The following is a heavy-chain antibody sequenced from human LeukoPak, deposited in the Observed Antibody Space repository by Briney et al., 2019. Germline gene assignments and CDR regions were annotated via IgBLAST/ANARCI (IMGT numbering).Heavy chain of an antibody. D-gene: IGHD7-27*01. CDR3: ARVSSNSRGDYFDY. CDR1: GGSFSSYA. CDR2: IIPILGIA. V-gene: IGHV1-69*04. Sequence: SVKVSCKASGGSFSSYAISWVRQAPGQGLEWMGRIIPILGIANYAQKFQGRVTITADRSTSTAYMELSSLRSEDTAVYYCARVSSNSRGDYFDYWGQGTLVTVSS. J-gene: IGHJ4*02.